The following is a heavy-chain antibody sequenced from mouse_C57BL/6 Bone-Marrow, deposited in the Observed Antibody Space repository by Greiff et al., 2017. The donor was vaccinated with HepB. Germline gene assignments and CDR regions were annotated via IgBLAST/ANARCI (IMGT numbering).Heavy chain of an antibody. J-gene: IGHJ1*03. CDR1: GYTFTSYW. CDR3: ARRYYGSYWYFDV. V-gene: IGHV1-69*01. CDR2: IDPSYSYT. D-gene: IGHD1-2*01. Sequence: QVQLQQPGAELVMPGASVKLSCKASGYTFTSYWMHWVKQRPGQGLEWIGEIDPSYSYTNYNQKFNGKSTLTVDKSSSTAYMQLSSLTSEDSAVYYCARRYYGSYWYFDVWGTGTTVTVSS.